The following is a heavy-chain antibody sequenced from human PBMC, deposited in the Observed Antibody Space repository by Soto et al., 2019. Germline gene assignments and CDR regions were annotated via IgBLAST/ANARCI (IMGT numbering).Heavy chain of an antibody. V-gene: IGHV1-18*01. D-gene: IGHD6-25*01. CDR3: GRSGPPAAY. Sequence: ASVKVSCKASGDTFTSYAISWVRQAPGQGLEWMGWISAYNGNTNYAQKLQGRVTMTTDTSTTTAYMELRSLSSDDPAGYCCGRSGPPAAYWGQGTLVTVSS. CDR1: GDTFTSYA. J-gene: IGHJ4*02. CDR2: ISAYNGNT.